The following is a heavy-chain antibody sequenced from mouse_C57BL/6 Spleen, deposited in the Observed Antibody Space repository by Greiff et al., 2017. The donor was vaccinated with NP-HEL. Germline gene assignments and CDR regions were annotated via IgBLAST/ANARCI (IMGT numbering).Heavy chain of an antibody. V-gene: IGHV1-54*01. CDR2: INPGSGGT. D-gene: IGHD1-1*01. CDR1: GYAFTNYL. J-gene: IGHJ1*03. Sequence: VQLQQSGAELVRPGTSVKVSCKASGYAFTNYLIEWVKQRPGQGLEWIGVINPGSGGTNYNEKFKGKATLTADKSSSTAYMQLSSLTSEDSAVYFCARASYYYGSSYWYFDVWGTGTTVTVSS. CDR3: ARASYYYGSSYWYFDV.